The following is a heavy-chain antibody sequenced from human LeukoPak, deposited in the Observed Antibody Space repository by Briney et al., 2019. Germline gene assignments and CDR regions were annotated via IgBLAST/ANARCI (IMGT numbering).Heavy chain of an antibody. CDR1: GGSISSSIYY. J-gene: IGHJ4*02. D-gene: IGHD3-22*01. CDR3: ARGSSGVGDYFDY. V-gene: IGHV4-39*01. CDR2: IYYSGST. Sequence: SETLSLTCTVSGGSISSSIYYWGWIRQPPGKGLEWIGSIYYSGSTYYNPSLKSRVTISVDTSKNQFSLKLSSVTAADTAVYYCARGSSGVGDYFDYWGQGTLVTVSS.